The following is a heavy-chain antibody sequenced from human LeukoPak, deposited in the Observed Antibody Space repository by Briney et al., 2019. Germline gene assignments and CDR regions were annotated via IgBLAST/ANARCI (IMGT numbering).Heavy chain of an antibody. D-gene: IGHD3-10*01. J-gene: IGHJ5*02. Sequence: GGSLRLSCAASGFTFSSYAMHWVRQAPGKGLEWVSIISLGGSTEFYADSVKGRFTISRDTASNTMHLEMNNLRIEDTAVYYCMRDYMGWFDPWGQGSLVTVSS. CDR3: MRDYMGWFDP. CDR1: GFTFSSYA. V-gene: IGHV3-30*19. CDR2: ISLGGSTE.